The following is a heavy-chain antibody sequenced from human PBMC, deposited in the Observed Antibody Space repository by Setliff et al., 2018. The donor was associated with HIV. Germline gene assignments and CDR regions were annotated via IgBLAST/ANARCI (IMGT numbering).Heavy chain of an antibody. CDR1: GYTFTSYY. CDR3: ARGWGGQDSYYYGMDV. J-gene: IGHJ6*02. Sequence: GASVMVSCKASGYTFTSYYMHWVRQAPGQGLEWMGVINPGGGSTTYAQKFQGRVTMTRDTSTSTVYMELSSLRSQDTAMYYCARGWGGQDSYYYGMDVWGQGTTVTVSS. V-gene: IGHV1-46*01. D-gene: IGHD3-16*01. CDR2: INPGGGST.